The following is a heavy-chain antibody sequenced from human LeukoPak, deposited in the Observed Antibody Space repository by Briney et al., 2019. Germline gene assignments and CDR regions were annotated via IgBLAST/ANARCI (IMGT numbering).Heavy chain of an antibody. D-gene: IGHD3-22*01. J-gene: IGHJ4*02. V-gene: IGHV1-69*13. Sequence: ATVKVSCKASGGTFSNYAISWVRQAPGQGLEWMGGIIPIFGTANYAQKFQGRVTITADESTSTANMELSSLRSEDTAVYYCARLFYYDSSGYPYYFDYWGQGTLVTVSS. CDR3: ARLFYYDSSGYPYYFDY. CDR2: IIPIFGTA. CDR1: GGTFSNYA.